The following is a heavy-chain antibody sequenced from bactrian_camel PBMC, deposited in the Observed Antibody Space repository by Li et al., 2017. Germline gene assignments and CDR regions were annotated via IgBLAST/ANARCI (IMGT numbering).Heavy chain of an antibody. J-gene: IGHJ4*01. CDR2: IYTGGSST. D-gene: IGHD4*01. Sequence: VQLVESGGGSVEPGDSRRLSCAQSGYATSRYCMGWFRQAPGKEREAVAGIYTGGSSTWYADAVKGRFTISRDNAKNTVYLQMNSLKPEDTAVHYCVRDALWLARYYSTNDWAYWGQGTQVTVS. V-gene: IGHV3S40*01. CDR3: VRDALWLARYYSTNDWAY. CDR1: GYATSRYC.